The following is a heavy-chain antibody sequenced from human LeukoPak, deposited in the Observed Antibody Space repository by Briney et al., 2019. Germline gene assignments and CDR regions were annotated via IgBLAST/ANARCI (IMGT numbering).Heavy chain of an antibody. Sequence: WRSLRLSCAASGFTFSSYAMHWIRQAPGKGLEWVAVISYDGSNKYYADSVNGRFTISRDNSKNTLYLQMNSLRAEDTAVYYCAKIGCCSSTSPGLWGQGTLVTVSS. D-gene: IGHD2-2*01. J-gene: IGHJ4*02. CDR3: AKIGCCSSTSPGL. CDR1: GFTFSSYA. V-gene: IGHV3-30-3*02. CDR2: ISYDGSNK.